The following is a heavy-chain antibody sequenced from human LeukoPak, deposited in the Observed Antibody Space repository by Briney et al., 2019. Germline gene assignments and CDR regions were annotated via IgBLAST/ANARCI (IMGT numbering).Heavy chain of an antibody. D-gene: IGHD6-19*01. CDR2: IHTNGGT. V-gene: IGHV4-61*09. J-gene: IGHJ5*02. CDR3: ARSIAVTGKRWLDP. Sequence: SQTLSLICTVSGDSITSGSYYWSWIRQPARKGPDWIGHIHTNGGTKYNPSLESRVTISLETSDNQFSLELNSVTATDTAVYYCARSIAVTGKRWLDPWGQGTLVTVSS. CDR1: GDSITSGSYY.